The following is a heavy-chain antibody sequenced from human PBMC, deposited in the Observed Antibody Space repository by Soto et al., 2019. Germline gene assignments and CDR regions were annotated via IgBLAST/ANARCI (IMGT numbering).Heavy chain of an antibody. CDR2: IWYDGSKK. CDR3: ARDYDSSGYPRYYFDY. J-gene: IGHJ4*02. CDR1: GFTFSTYG. D-gene: IGHD3-22*01. V-gene: IGHV3-33*01. Sequence: QVQLVESGGGVVQPGRSLRLSCAASGFTFSTYGMHWVRQAPGKGLEWVAVIWYDGSKKFYADSVKGRFTISRDNSKNTLYLKMNSLRAEDTAVYYCARDYDSSGYPRYYFDYWGQGTLVTVSS.